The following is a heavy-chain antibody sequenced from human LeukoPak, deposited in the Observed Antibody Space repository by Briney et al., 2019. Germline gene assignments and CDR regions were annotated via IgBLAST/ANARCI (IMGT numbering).Heavy chain of an antibody. Sequence: SETLSLTCTVSGGSISSYYWSWIRQPPGKGLEWIGYIYYSGSTNYNPSLKSRVTISVDTSKNQFSLKLSSVTAADTAVYYCARFPYGSGSYSYYYYGMDVWGQGTTVTVSS. J-gene: IGHJ6*02. CDR1: GGSISSYY. CDR2: IYYSGST. D-gene: IGHD3-10*01. CDR3: ARFPYGSGSYSYYYYGMDV. V-gene: IGHV4-59*12.